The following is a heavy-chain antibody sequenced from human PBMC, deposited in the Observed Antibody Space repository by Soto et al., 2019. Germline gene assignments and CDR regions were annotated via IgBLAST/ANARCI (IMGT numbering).Heavy chain of an antibody. J-gene: IGHJ6*02. CDR3: ARHLYFAGSYSDYYGMDV. Sequence: PGESLKISCKGSGYSFTSCWISWVRQMPGKGLEWMGRIDPSDSYTNYSPSFQGHVTISADKSISTAYLQWSSLKASDTAMYYCARHLYFAGSYSDYYGMDVWGQGTTVTVSS. CDR1: GYSFTSCW. CDR2: IDPSDSYT. D-gene: IGHD3-10*01. V-gene: IGHV5-10-1*01.